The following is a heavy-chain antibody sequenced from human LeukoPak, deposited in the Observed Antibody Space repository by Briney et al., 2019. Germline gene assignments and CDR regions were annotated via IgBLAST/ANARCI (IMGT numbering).Heavy chain of an antibody. CDR2: IRYDGSNK. CDR3: AKDYCSGGSCYRGLDY. J-gene: IGHJ4*02. CDR1: GFTFSSYG. D-gene: IGHD2-15*01. Sequence: GGSLRLSCAASGFTFSSYGMHWVRQAPGKGLEWVAFIRYDGSNKYYADSVKGRFTISRDNSKNTLYLQMNSLRAEDTAVYYCAKDYCSGGSCYRGLDYWGQGTLVTVSS. V-gene: IGHV3-30*02.